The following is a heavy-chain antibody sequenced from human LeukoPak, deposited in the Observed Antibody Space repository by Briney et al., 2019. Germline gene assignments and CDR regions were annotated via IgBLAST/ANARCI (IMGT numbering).Heavy chain of an antibody. J-gene: IGHJ1*01. Sequence: SVKVSCKASGGTLSNYAISWVRQAPGQGLEWMGGIIPLFGTANYAQKFQGRVTITADESTSTAYMEMSSLRSEDTAVYYCARDSSEFRSLIPHWGQGTLVTVSS. CDR1: GGTLSNYA. V-gene: IGHV1-69*01. CDR3: ARDSSEFRSLIPH. CDR2: IIPLFGTA. D-gene: IGHD2-21*01.